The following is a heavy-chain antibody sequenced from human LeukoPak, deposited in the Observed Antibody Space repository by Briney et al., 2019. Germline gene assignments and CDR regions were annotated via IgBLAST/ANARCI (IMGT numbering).Heavy chain of an antibody. CDR2: ISASGSRT. V-gene: IGHV3-23*01. CDR3: AKDRDGYSGARGFDC. CDR1: GFSVSTYG. J-gene: IGHJ4*02. Sequence: GGSLRLSCAASGFSVSTYGMSWVRQAPGKGLEWVSGISASGSRTYYADSVKGRFTISRDNSKNTLHLQMNSLGAADTAVYYCAKDRDGYSGARGFDCLGQGTLVTVSS. D-gene: IGHD5-12*01.